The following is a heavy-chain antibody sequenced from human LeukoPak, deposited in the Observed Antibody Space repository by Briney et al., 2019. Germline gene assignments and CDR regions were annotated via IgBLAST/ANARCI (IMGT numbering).Heavy chain of an antibody. D-gene: IGHD6-6*01. CDR3: ARDLGIAARPVGWFDP. V-gene: IGHV4-34*01. J-gene: IGHJ5*02. Sequence: SETLSLTCAVYGGSFSGYYWSWIRQPPGKGLEWIGEINHSGSTNYNPSLKSRVTISVDTSKNQFSLKLSSVTAEDTAVYYCARDLGIAARPVGWFDPWGQGTLVTVSS. CDR1: GGSFSGYY. CDR2: INHSGST.